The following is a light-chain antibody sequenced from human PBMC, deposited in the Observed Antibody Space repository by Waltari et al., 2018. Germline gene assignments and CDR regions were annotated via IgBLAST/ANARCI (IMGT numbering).Light chain of an antibody. J-gene: IGLJ2*01. V-gene: IGLV1-44*01. CDR1: SSNIGSNT. Sequence: QSVLTQPPSASGTPGQRVTISCSGSSSNIGSNTVNWYQQLPGTAPKLLIYSNNQGPVGVPDRFSGSKSGTSASLAISGLQSEDEADYYCAAWDDSLNGVVFGGGTKLTVL. CDR3: AAWDDSLNGVV. CDR2: SNN.